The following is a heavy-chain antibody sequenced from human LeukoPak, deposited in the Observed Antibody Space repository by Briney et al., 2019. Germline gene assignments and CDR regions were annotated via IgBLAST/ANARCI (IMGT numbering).Heavy chain of an antibody. D-gene: IGHD3-22*01. J-gene: IGHJ3*02. V-gene: IGHV3-48*03. CDR1: GFTFSSYE. Sequence: PGGSLRLSCAASGFTFSSYEMNWVRQAPGKGLEWVSYISSSGSTIYYADSVKGRFTISRDNAKNSLYLQMNSLRAEDTAVYYCARGERITMIATNFDIWGQGTMVTVSS. CDR3: ARGERITMIATNFDI. CDR2: ISSSGSTI.